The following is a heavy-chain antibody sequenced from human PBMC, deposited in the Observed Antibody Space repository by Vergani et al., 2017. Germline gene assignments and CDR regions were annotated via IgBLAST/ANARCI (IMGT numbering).Heavy chain of an antibody. J-gene: IGHJ4*02. V-gene: IGHV3-23*01. CDR3: AKSIRIVVQAAYFDY. CDR2: ISGSGGST. Sequence: EVQLLESGGGLVQPGGSLRRSCAASGFTFSSYTMTWVRQAPGKGLEWVSAISGSGGSTYYADSVKGRFTISRDNSKNTLYLQMNSLRAEDTAIFYCAKSIRIVVQAAYFDYWGQGTLVTVSS. CDR1: GFTFSSYT. D-gene: IGHD2-2*01.